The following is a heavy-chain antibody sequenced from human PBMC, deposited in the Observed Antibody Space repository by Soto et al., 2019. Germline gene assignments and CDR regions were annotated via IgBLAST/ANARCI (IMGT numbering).Heavy chain of an antibody. CDR3: AGDRGSNGGLNGAFDI. CDR1: GGSISPYY. Sequence: QVQLQESGPGLVKPSETLSLTCTVSGGSISPYYWNWIRQTPGKGLEGIGYNYYNERTNYSPSLTSRVTMSVVSSKNRFSLELKSVTAACTAVYYCAGDRGSNGGLNGAFDIWGQGTVVTVS. D-gene: IGHD7-27*01. V-gene: IGHV4-59*01. CDR2: NYYNERT. J-gene: IGHJ3*02.